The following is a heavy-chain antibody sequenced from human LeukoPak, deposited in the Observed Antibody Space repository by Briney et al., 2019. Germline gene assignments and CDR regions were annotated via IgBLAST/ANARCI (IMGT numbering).Heavy chain of an antibody. Sequence: GGSLRLSCNASGFNGFSFSTYSMNWVRQAPGKGLEWVSSISSTSNYISYGRSVRGRFTISRDNAKNSLFLHMNSLRVEDTAIYYCARGPGYMDVWGLGTTVTVS. CDR1: GFNGFSFSTYS. J-gene: IGHJ6*03. V-gene: IGHV3-21*01. CDR3: ARGPGYMDV. CDR2: ISSTSNYI.